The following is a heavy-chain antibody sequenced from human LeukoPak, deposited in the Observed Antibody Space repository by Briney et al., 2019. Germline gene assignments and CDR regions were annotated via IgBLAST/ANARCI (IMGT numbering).Heavy chain of an antibody. Sequence: GGSLRLSCAASGFTFSSYSMNWVRQAPGKGLEWVSYISSSSSTIYYADSVKGRFTISRGNAKNSLYLQMNSLRAEDTAVYYCARGGGGIAARRGAFDIWGQGTMVTVSS. D-gene: IGHD6-6*01. CDR2: ISSSSSTI. CDR3: ARGGGGIAARRGAFDI. J-gene: IGHJ3*02. CDR1: GFTFSSYS. V-gene: IGHV3-48*04.